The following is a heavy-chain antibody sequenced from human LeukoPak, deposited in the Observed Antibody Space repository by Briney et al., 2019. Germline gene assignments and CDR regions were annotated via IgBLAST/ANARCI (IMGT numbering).Heavy chain of an antibody. Sequence: GGPLRLSCAPSGFTFSNAWMSWVRQAPGKGLEWVGHIKSKTDGGTTDYAAPVKGRFTISRDDSKNTLYLRMDSLKTEDTAVYYCTTEAGDDWGQGTLVTVSS. CDR3: TTEAGDD. CDR2: IKSKTDGGTT. D-gene: IGHD5-24*01. J-gene: IGHJ4*02. CDR1: GFTFSNAW. V-gene: IGHV3-15*01.